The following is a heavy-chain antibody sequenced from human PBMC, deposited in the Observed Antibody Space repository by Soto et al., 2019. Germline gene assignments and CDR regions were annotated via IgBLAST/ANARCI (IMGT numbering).Heavy chain of an antibody. J-gene: IGHJ4*02. CDR2: ISYDGSNK. CDR3: AKKSSAWYGDSFDY. CDR1: GFTFSSYG. V-gene: IGHV3-30*18. Sequence: PGGSLRLSCAASGFTFSSYGMHWVRQAPGKGLEWVAVISYDGSNKYYADSVKGRFTISRDNSKSTLYLQMNSLRAEDTAVYYCAKKSSAWYGDSFDYWGQGALVTVSS. D-gene: IGHD6-19*01.